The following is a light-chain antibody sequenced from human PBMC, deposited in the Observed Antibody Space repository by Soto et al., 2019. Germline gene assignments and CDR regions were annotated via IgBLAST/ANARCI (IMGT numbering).Light chain of an antibody. CDR1: QSIRRW. CDR3: QHYNSYSEA. J-gene: IGKJ1*01. Sequence: DIQLTQSPSFLAASVGDSVTITCRASQSIRRWLSLYQRKPGKGPKLRVYNSSTLKSGVPSRSSGSGSGTEFPLTISSLQPDDFATYYCQHYNSYSEAFGQGTKGVI. CDR2: NSS. V-gene: IGKV1-5*03.